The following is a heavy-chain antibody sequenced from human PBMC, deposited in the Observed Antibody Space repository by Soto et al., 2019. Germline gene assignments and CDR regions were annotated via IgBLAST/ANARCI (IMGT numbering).Heavy chain of an antibody. J-gene: IGHJ1*01. CDR3: AGVTAYSGSYHGYFQH. V-gene: IGHV1-69*13. CDR2: IIPIFGTA. D-gene: IGHD1-26*01. CDR1: GGTFSSYA. Sequence: ASVKVSCKASGGTFSSYAISWVRQAPGQGLEWMGGIIPIFGTANYAQKFQGRVTITADESTSTAYMGLSSLRSEDTAVYYCAGVTAYSGSYHGYFQHWGQGTLVTVSS.